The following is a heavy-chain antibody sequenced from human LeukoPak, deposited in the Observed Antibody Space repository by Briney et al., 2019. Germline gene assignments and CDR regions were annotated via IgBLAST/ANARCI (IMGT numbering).Heavy chain of an antibody. D-gene: IGHD6-13*01. Sequence: GGSLRLSCAASGFTFNNFWMHWVRQAPGKGLVWVSRLNSDGSSSAFADSMKGRFTISRGNAKNTLYLQMNSLRAEDTAEYFCVRAKGGPGSTWAFDIWGQGTMVTVSS. V-gene: IGHV3-74*01. CDR1: GFTFNNFW. CDR2: LNSDGSSS. J-gene: IGHJ3*02. CDR3: VRAKGGPGSTWAFDI.